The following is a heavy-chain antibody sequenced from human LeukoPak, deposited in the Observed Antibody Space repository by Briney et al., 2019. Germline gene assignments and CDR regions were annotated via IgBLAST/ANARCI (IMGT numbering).Heavy chain of an antibody. D-gene: IGHD6-13*01. CDR3: AKDQLEYSSRPDYFDY. CDR2: ISGSGGST. CDR1: GCTFSSYA. V-gene: IGHV3-23*01. Sequence: GGSLRLSCADSGCTFSSYAMSWVRQAPGKGLEWVSAISGSGGSTYYADSVKGRFTISRDNSKNTLYLQMNSLRAEDTAVYYCAKDQLEYSSRPDYFDYWGQGTLVTVSS. J-gene: IGHJ4*02.